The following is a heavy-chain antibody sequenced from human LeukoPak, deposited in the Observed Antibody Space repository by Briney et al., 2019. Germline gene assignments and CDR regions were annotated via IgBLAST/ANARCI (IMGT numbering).Heavy chain of an antibody. J-gene: IGHJ6*02. CDR1: GGSFSGYY. V-gene: IGHV4-34*01. CDR3: ARGIIEWVRGVSYYYYGMDV. CDR2: INHSGST. D-gene: IGHD3-10*01. Sequence: SETLSLTCAVYGGSFSGYYWSWIRQPPGKGLEWIGEINHSGSTNYNPSLKSRVTISVDTSKNQFSLKLSSVTAADTAIYYCARGIIEWVRGVSYYYYGMDVWGQGTTVTASS.